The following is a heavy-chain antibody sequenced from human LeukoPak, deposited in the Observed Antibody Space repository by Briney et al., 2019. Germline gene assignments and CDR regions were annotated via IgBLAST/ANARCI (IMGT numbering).Heavy chain of an antibody. CDR1: GYTFTGYY. V-gene: IGHV1-2*06. Sequence: ASVKVSCMASGYTFTGYYMHWVRQAPGQGLEWMGRINPNSGGTNYAQKFQGRVTMTRDTSISTAYMELSRLRSDDTAVYYCARGRGEVRAFDIWGQGTMVTVSS. J-gene: IGHJ3*02. CDR2: INPNSGGT. D-gene: IGHD3-16*01. CDR3: ARGRGEVRAFDI.